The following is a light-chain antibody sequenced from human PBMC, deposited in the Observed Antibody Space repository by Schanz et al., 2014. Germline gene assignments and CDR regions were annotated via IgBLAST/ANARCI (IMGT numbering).Light chain of an antibody. Sequence: EILMTQSPATLSVSPGERATLSCRAGQSIRNNLAWYQQRPGQAPRLLIYGASTRATGIPARFSGSGSGTDFTLTISSLQPDDLATYYCQQYNSYSRTFGQGTKVEIK. CDR3: QQYNSYSRT. J-gene: IGKJ1*01. V-gene: IGKV3-15*01. CDR1: QSIRNN. CDR2: GAS.